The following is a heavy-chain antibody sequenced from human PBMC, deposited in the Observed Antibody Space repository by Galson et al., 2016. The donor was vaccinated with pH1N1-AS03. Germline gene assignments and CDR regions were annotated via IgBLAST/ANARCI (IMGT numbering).Heavy chain of an antibody. Sequence: SLRLSCAVSGFHLNDYAMHWVRQAPGKGLEWMAAVSNDGNNKWYADSVKGRFTISRDNYKNTLYLQVNIVRAEDTACYYCARDALLSLPGGIDYWGQGTLVAASS. CDR3: ARDALLSLPGGIDY. D-gene: IGHD2/OR15-2a*01. CDR2: VSNDGNNK. V-gene: IGHV3-30*04. J-gene: IGHJ4*02. CDR1: GFHLNDYA.